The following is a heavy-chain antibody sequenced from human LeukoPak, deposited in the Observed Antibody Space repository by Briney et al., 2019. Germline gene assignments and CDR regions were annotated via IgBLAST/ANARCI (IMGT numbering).Heavy chain of an antibody. CDR3: ARDGWLQLHAFDI. J-gene: IGHJ3*02. CDR2: IIPIFGRA. CDR1: GGTFSSYG. D-gene: IGHD5-24*01. V-gene: IGHV1-69*13. Sequence: SVKASCKASGGTFSSYGISWVRQAPGQGLEWMGGIIPIFGRAKYAQKFQGRVTITADESTSTAYMEVNSLRSEDTAVYYCARDGWLQLHAFDIWGQGTMVTVSS.